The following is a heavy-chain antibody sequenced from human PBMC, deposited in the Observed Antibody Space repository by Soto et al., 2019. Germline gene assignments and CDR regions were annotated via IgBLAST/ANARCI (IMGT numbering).Heavy chain of an antibody. Sequence: PSETLSLTCTVSGGSISSYYWSWIRQPPGKGLEWIGYIYYSGSTNYNPSLKSRVTISVDTSKNQFSLKLSSVTAADTAVYYCARGRGVFAYWGQGTLVTVSS. CDR2: IYYSGST. J-gene: IGHJ4*02. D-gene: IGHD1-26*01. CDR1: GGSISSYY. CDR3: ARGRGVFAY. V-gene: IGHV4-59*01.